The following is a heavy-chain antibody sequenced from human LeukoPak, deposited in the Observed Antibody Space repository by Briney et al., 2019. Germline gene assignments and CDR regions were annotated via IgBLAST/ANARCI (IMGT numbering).Heavy chain of an antibody. J-gene: IGHJ1*01. CDR1: GFSPSNFS. Sequence: TLRLSCVASGFSPSNFSMAWVREAPGERHESVVTMKQDAKTDYYVDSLKGRFTISRVNRKNSIYLQMNSLRVEDAAMFYCARVEEGAYSSPYFDIWGQGTLVSVSS. V-gene: IGHV3-7*02. CDR2: MKQDAKTD. CDR3: ARVEEGAYSSPYFDI. D-gene: IGHD3-9*01.